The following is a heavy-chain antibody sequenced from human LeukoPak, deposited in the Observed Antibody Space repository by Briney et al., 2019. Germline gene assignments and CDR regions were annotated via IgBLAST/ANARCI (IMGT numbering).Heavy chain of an antibody. CDR1: GFTFSSYA. V-gene: IGHV3-23*01. Sequence: PGGSLRLSCAASGFTFSSYAMSWVRQAPGKGLEWVSAISGSGGSTYYADSVRGRFTISRDNSKNTLYLQMNSLRAEDTAVYYCAKDGGYCSGGSCYEPDWFDPWGQGTLVTVSS. J-gene: IGHJ5*02. CDR2: ISGSGGST. CDR3: AKDGGYCSGGSCYEPDWFDP. D-gene: IGHD2-15*01.